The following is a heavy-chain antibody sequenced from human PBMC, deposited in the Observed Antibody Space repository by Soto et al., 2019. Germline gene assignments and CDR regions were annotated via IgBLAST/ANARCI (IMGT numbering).Heavy chain of an antibody. CDR2: IYYSGST. CDR3: ARHGSSWEHFDY. V-gene: IGHV4-39*01. D-gene: IGHD6-13*01. Sequence: ASETLSLTCTVSGGSISSSSYYWGWIRQPPGKGLEWIGSIYYSGSTYYNPSLKSRVTISVDTSKNQFSLKLSSVTAADTAVYYCARHGSSWEHFDYWGQGTLVTVS. J-gene: IGHJ4*02. CDR1: GGSISSSSYY.